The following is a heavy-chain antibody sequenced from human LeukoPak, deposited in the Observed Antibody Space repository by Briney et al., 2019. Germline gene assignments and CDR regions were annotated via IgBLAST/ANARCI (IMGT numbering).Heavy chain of an antibody. CDR1: GYTFTGYY. V-gene: IGHV1-2*02. J-gene: IGHJ4*02. Sequence: ASVKVSCKASGYTFTGYYMHWVRQAPGQGLEWMGWINPNSGGTNYAQKFQGRVTMTRDTSISTAYMELSRLRSDDTAVYYCARVTTWNLNVPYFDYWGQGTLVTVSS. D-gene: IGHD3-22*01. CDR2: INPNSGGT. CDR3: ARVTTWNLNVPYFDY.